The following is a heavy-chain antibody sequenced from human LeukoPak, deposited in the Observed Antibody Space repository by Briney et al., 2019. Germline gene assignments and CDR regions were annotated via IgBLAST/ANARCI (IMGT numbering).Heavy chain of an antibody. D-gene: IGHD2-2*02. CDR2: IYHSGST. CDR3: ARAGDDCSSTSCYTQQNNWFDP. J-gene: IGHJ5*02. V-gene: IGHV4-38-2*02. Sequence: PSETLSLTCTVSGYSISSGYYWGWIRQPPGKGLEWIGSIYHSGSTYYNPSLKSRVTISVDTCKNQFSLKLSSVTAADTAVYYCARAGDDCSSTSCYTQQNNWFDPWGQGTLVTVSS. CDR1: GYSISSGYY.